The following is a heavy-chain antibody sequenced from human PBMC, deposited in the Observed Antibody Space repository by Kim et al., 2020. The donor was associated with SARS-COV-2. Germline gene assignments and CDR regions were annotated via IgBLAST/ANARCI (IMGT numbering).Heavy chain of an antibody. CDR2: IYYSGST. V-gene: IGHV4-31*03. D-gene: IGHD7-27*01. CDR1: GGSISSGGYY. CDR3: ARDLFLGLYNWFDP. J-gene: IGHJ5*02. Sequence: SETLSLTCTVSGGSISSGGYYWSWIRQHPGKGLEWIGYIYYSGSTYYNPSLKSRVTISVDTSKNQFSLKLSSVTAADTAVYYCARDLFLGLYNWFDPWGQGTLVTVSS.